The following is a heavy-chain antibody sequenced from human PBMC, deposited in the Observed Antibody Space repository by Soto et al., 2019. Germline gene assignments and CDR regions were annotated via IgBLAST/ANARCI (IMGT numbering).Heavy chain of an antibody. CDR1: GGTFSTFG. Sequence: SVKVSCKASGGTFSTFGISWVRQAPGQGLEWMGGIIPFFGTAKYSQKFEDRISITADESTNTVYMDLGSLTSEDTAIYYCARSAPMDAGDKYYYDFWGQGALVTVSS. V-gene: IGHV1-69*13. CDR2: IIPFFGTA. D-gene: IGHD3-16*01. J-gene: IGHJ4*02. CDR3: ARSAPMDAGDKYYYDF.